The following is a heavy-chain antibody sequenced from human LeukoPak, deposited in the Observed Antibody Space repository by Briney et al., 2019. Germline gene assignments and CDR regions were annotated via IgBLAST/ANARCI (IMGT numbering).Heavy chain of an antibody. CDR3: ARATMGFDP. CDR1: GFTFSSYW. J-gene: IGHJ5*02. CDR2: IKHDGRET. D-gene: IGHD2-8*01. Sequence: GGSLRLSCTASGFTFSSYWMSWVRQAPGKGLEWVATIKHDGRETYYVDSVKGRFTISRDNAKISLCLQMNSLRAEDTAVYYCARATMGFDPWGQGTLVTVSS. V-gene: IGHV3-7*04.